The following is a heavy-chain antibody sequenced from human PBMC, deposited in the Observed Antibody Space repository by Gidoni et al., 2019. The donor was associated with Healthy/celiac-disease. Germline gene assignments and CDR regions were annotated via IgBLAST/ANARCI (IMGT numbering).Heavy chain of an antibody. Sequence: QVQLVQSGAEVKKPGASVKVSCKASGYTFTSYGISWVRQAPGQGLEWMGWISAYNGNTNYAQKLQGRVTMTTDTSTSTAYMELRSLRSDDTAVYYCARVSSFFGVVIPTYHYYMDVWGKGTTVTVSS. CDR2: ISAYNGNT. CDR1: GYTFTSYG. CDR3: ARVSSFFGVVIPTYHYYMDV. V-gene: IGHV1-18*01. D-gene: IGHD3-3*01. J-gene: IGHJ6*03.